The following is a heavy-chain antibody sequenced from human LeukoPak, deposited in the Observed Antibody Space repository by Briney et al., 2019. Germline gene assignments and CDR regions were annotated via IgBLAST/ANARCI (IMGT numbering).Heavy chain of an antibody. J-gene: IGHJ4*02. D-gene: IGHD3-10*01. CDR3: TMDDYYGSGSYYND. CDR1: GFTFSNAW. CDR2: IKSKTDGGTT. V-gene: IGHV3-15*01. Sequence: TGGSLRLSCAASGFTFSNAWMSWVRQAPGKGLEWAGRIKSKTDGGTTDYAAPVKGRFTISRDDSKNTLYLQMNSLKTEDTAVYYCTMDDYYGSGSYYNDWGQGTLVTVSS.